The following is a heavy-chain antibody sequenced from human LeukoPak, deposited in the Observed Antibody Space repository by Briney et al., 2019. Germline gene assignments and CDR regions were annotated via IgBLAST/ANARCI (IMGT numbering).Heavy chain of an antibody. Sequence: PGRSLRLSCAASGFTFSNYGMHWVRQAPGKGLEWVAIISYDGNYKYYADSVKGRFTFSRDNSKNTLYLQMTSLRAEDTAVYYCAKDLAGHFDYWGQGTLVTVSS. J-gene: IGHJ4*02. CDR2: ISYDGNYK. V-gene: IGHV3-30*18. CDR1: GFTFSNYG. CDR3: AKDLAGHFDY.